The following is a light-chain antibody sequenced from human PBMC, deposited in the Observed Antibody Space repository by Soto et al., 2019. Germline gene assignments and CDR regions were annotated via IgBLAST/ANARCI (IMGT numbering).Light chain of an antibody. CDR1: QDITSA. CDR3: QQFNSYVIT. Sequence: AIQLTQAPSSLSASVGDRVTITCRASQDITSALAWYQQKPGKAPNLLIYAASSLKSGVPSRFNGSGSGTDFTLTISSLQPEDFATYYCQQFNSYVITFGQGTRLETK. V-gene: IGKV1-13*02. J-gene: IGKJ5*01. CDR2: AAS.